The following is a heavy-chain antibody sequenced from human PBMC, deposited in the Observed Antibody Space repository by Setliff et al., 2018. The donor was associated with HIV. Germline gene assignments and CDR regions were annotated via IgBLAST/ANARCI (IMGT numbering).Heavy chain of an antibody. V-gene: IGHV4-59*11. CDR2: IYYSGST. Sequence: SETLSLTCTVSGSSISGHFWTWIRQPPGKGLEWIGYIYYSGSTNYKPSLKSRVTISVDMSKNQFSLRLSSVTAADTAVYYCARRWGEAFDYWGQGTLVTVSS. CDR3: ARRWGEAFDY. D-gene: IGHD1-26*01. CDR1: GSSISGHF. J-gene: IGHJ4*02.